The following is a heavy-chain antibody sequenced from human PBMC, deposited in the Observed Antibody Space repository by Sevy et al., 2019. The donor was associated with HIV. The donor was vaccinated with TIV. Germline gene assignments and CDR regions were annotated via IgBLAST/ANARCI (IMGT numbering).Heavy chain of an antibody. J-gene: IGHJ3*02. V-gene: IGHV3-48*04. D-gene: IGHD6-19*01. Sequence: GGSLRLSCAASGFTFSSYSMNWVRQAPGKGLEWVSYISSSSSTIYYADSVKGRFTISRDNAKNSLYLQMNSLRAEDTAVYYCARDAMDLAVAGPWAFDIWGQGTMVTVSS. CDR2: ISSSSSTI. CDR3: ARDAMDLAVAGPWAFDI. CDR1: GFTFSSYS.